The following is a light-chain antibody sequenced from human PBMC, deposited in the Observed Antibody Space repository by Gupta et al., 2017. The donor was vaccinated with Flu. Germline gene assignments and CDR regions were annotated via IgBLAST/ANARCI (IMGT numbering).Light chain of an antibody. J-gene: IGLJ1*01. CDR1: KLGDKY. CDR2: QDS. V-gene: IGLV3-1*01. CDR3: QAWDSSTAGID. Sequence: GDKLGDKYACWYQQKPGQSPVLVIYQDSKRPSGIPERFSGSNSGNTATLTISGTQAMDEADYYCQAWDSSTAGIDFGTGTKVTVL.